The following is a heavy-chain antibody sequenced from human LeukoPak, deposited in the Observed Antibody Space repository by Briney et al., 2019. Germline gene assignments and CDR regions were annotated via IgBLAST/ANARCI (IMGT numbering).Heavy chain of an antibody. CDR2: IYRGGST. D-gene: IGHD3-10*01. Sequence: GGSLRLSCAASGFTFDTYAMSWVRQAPGKGLEWVSVIYRGGSTYYADSVKGRFTISRDNSKNTLYLQMNSLRAEDTAVYYCARIRGGWYIDYWGQGTLVTVSS. J-gene: IGHJ4*02. CDR3: ARIRGGWYIDY. CDR1: GFTFDTYA. V-gene: IGHV3-53*01.